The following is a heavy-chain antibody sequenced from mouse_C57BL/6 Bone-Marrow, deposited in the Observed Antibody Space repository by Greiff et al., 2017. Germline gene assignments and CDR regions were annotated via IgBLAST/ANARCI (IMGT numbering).Heavy chain of an antibody. J-gene: IGHJ2*01. CDR3: AIDYYGSSGD. CDR1: GYSFARGYY. V-gene: IGHV3-6*01. Sequence: LQESGPGLVKPSQSLSLSCSVSGYSFARGYYWNCIRPFPGNTLEWMGYISYDGSNYYNPSIKNRISITRDTSKNQFFLKLNSVTTEDTATYYCAIDYYGSSGDWGQGTTLTVSS. D-gene: IGHD1-1*01. CDR2: ISYDGSN.